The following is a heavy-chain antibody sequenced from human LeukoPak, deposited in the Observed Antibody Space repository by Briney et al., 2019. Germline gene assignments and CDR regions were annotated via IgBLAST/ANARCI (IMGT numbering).Heavy chain of an antibody. CDR3: ASERPLGY. V-gene: IGHV3-21*01. J-gene: IGHJ4*02. Sequence: GGSLRLSCAASGFTFSSYSMNWVPQAPGKGLEWLSSISSSSSYIYYADSVKGRFTISRDNAKNSLYLQMNSLRAEDTAVYYCASERPLGYWGQGTLVTVSS. CDR2: ISSSSSYI. CDR1: GFTFSSYS. D-gene: IGHD1-1*01.